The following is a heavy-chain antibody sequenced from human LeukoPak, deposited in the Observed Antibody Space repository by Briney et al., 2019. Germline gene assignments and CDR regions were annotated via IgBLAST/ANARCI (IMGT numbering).Heavy chain of an antibody. V-gene: IGHV3-74*01. CDR2: IASDGSST. D-gene: IGHD4-23*01. J-gene: IGHJ4*02. CDR1: GFSFGSYP. Sequence: GGSLRLSCVVSGFSFGSYPMSWVRQAPGKGLVWVSRIASDGSSTTYADSVKGRFSISRDNAKNTLYLQMNSLRVEDTAVYYCTRGRPHGNDYWGQGTLVTVSS. CDR3: TRGRPHGNDY.